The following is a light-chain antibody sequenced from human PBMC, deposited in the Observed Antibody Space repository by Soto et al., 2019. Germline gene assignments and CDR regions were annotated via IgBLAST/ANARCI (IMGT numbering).Light chain of an antibody. CDR1: SSDVGDYNY. Sequence: QSVLTQPASVSGSPGQSITISCTGTSSDVGDYNYVSWYQQHPGKAPKLMIYEVNNRPSGVSNRFSGSKSGNTASLTISGLQAEDEADYYCSSYTSSSTLYVVFGGGTQLTVL. V-gene: IGLV2-14*01. CDR3: SSYTSSSTLYVV. J-gene: IGLJ2*01. CDR2: EVN.